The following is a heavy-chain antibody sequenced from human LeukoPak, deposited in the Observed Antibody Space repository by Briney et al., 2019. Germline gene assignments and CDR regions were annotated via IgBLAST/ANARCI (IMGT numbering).Heavy chain of an antibody. CDR3: APTPAAQTYYFDY. CDR1: GFTFSSYG. D-gene: IGHD6-25*01. J-gene: IGHJ4*02. CDR2: IRYDGSNK. V-gene: IGHV3-30*02. Sequence: PGGSLRLSCAASGFTFSSYGMHWVRQAPGKGLEWVVFIRYDGSNKYYADSVKGRFTISRDNSKNTLYLQMNSLRAEDTAVYYCAPTPAAQTYYFDYWGQGTLVTVSS.